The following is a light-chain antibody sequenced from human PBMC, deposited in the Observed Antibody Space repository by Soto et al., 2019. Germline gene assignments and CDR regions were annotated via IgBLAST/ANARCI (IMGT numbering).Light chain of an antibody. J-gene: IGKJ4*01. V-gene: IGKV1-27*01. CDR1: QVITND. CDR2: SAS. CDR3: QKYNSLPPT. Sequence: DIQVTQSPASLSASVGDRITITCRTSQVITNDLAWYQQKPGKPPKLLISSASTLESGVPSRFSGSGFGTEFTLTISNLQPEDFATYYCQKYNSLPPTFGGGTKVDNK.